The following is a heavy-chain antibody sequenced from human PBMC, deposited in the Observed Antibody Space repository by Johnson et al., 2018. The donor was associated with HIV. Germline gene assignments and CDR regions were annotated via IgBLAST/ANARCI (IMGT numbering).Heavy chain of an antibody. V-gene: IGHV3-9*03. D-gene: IGHD1-26*01. CDR3: VREGPSERAGFDF. J-gene: IGHJ3*01. CDR1: GFTFSSAW. Sequence: VQLVESGGGLVKPGGSLRLSCAASGFTFSSAWMSWVRQAPGKGLEWVSGISWNSDTIGYADSVKGRFAISRDNAKNSLYLQMNSLRAEDMAVYFCVREGPSERAGFDFWGQGTMVTVSS. CDR2: ISWNSDTI.